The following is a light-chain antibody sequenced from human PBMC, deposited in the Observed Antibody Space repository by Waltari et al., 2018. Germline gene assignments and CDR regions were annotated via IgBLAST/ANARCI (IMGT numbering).Light chain of an antibody. J-gene: IGLJ3*02. CDR3: CSYARSSALV. CDR1: SSDVGNYNL. Sequence: QSALTQPASVSGSPGQSITISCTGTSSDVGNYNLVSWYQQHPGKAPKPMIYEDTKRPSGVSNRCSGSRSGNTASLTISGLQAEDEAEYYCCSYARSSALVFGGGTELTVL. CDR2: EDT. V-gene: IGLV2-23*01.